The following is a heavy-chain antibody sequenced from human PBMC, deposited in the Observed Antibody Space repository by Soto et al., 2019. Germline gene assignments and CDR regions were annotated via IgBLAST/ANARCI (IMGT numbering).Heavy chain of an antibody. CDR1: GFTFDDYA. CDR3: AKEASSSWYGGAFDI. CDR2: ISWNSGSI. D-gene: IGHD6-13*01. Sequence: VQLVESGGGLVQPGRSLRLSCAASGFTFDDYAMHWVRQAPGKGLEWVSGISWNSGSIGYADSVKGRFTISRDNAKNSLYLQMNSLRAEDTALYYCAKEASSSWYGGAFDIWGQGTMVTVSS. V-gene: IGHV3-9*01. J-gene: IGHJ3*02.